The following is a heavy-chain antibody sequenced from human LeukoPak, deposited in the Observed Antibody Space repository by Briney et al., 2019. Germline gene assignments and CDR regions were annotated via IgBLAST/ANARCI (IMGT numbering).Heavy chain of an antibody. CDR3: ARDRGWPNWFDP. CDR1: GFTFSSYG. CDR2: ISYDGSNK. V-gene: IGHV3-30*03. Sequence: GGSLRLSCAASGFTFSSYGMHWVRQAPGKGLEWVAVISYDGSNKYYADSVKGRFTISRDNSKSTLYLQMNSLRAEDTAVYYCARDRGWPNWFDPWGQGTLVTVSS. D-gene: IGHD6-19*01. J-gene: IGHJ5*02.